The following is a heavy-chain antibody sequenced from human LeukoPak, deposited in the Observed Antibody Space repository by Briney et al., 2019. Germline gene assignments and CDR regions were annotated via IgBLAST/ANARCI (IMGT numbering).Heavy chain of an antibody. CDR2: TWYDGSNK. D-gene: IGHD6-13*01. CDR3: ARGRPPRSSSSWHGGFDY. CDR1: GFTFSSYG. J-gene: IGHJ4*02. V-gene: IGHV3-33*01. Sequence: GGSLRLSCAASGFTFSSYGMHWVRQAPGKGLEWVAVTWYDGSNKYYADSVKGRFTISRDNSKNTLYLQMNSLGAEDTAVYYCARGRPPRSSSSWHGGFDYWGQGTLVTVSS.